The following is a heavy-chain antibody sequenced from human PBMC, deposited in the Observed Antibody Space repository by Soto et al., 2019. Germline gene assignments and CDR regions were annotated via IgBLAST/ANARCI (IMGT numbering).Heavy chain of an antibody. D-gene: IGHD1-26*01. CDR3: ARLASGSNWFDP. J-gene: IGHJ5*02. CDR2: IYYSGST. CDR1: CGSISSSSYY. Sequence: SETLSLTCTVSCGSISSSSYYWGWIRQPPGKGLEWIGSIYYSGSTYYNPSLKSRVTISVDTSKNQFSLKLSSVTAADTAVYYCARLASGSNWFDPWGQGTLVTVSS. V-gene: IGHV4-39*01.